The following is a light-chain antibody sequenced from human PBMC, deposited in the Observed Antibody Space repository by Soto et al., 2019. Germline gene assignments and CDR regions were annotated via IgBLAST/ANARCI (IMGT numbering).Light chain of an antibody. CDR2: KAS. CDR3: QQYNKWPPEYT. CDR1: QSISSW. V-gene: IGKV1-5*03. Sequence: DIQMTQSPSTLSASVGDRVTITCRASQSISSWLAWYQQKPGKAPKLLIYKASSLESGVPSRFSGSGSGTEFTLTISSLQPDDFATYYCQQYNKWPPEYTFGQGTKLEIK. J-gene: IGKJ2*01.